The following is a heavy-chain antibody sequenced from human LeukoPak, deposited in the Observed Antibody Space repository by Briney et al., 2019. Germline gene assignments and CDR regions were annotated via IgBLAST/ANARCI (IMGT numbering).Heavy chain of an antibody. CDR3: ARDYCSSTSCLFDY. Sequence: ASVKVSCKASGYTFTGYYMHWVRQAPGQGLEWMGRINPNSGDTNYAQKFQGRVTMTRDTSISTAYMELSRLRSDDTAVYYCARDYCSSTSCLFDYWGQGTLVSVSS. J-gene: IGHJ4*02. V-gene: IGHV1-2*06. CDR2: INPNSGDT. CDR1: GYTFTGYY. D-gene: IGHD2-2*01.